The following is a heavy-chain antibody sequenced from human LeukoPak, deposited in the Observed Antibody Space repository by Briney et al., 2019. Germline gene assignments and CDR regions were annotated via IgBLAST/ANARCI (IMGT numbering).Heavy chain of an antibody. Sequence: ASVKVSCKASGYTFTGYYMHWGRQAPGQGVEWMGWINPNSGGTDYAQKCQGRVTMTRDTSISTAYLALSRLRSDDTAVYYCAREVQGIAVAGRWGNAFDIWGQGTMVTVSS. V-gene: IGHV1-2*02. CDR1: GYTFTGYY. CDR3: AREVQGIAVAGRWGNAFDI. CDR2: INPNSGGT. J-gene: IGHJ3*02. D-gene: IGHD6-19*01.